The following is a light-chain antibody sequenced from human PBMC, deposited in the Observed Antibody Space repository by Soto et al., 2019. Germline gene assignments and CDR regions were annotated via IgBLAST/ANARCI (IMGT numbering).Light chain of an antibody. CDR1: QDIKNY. Sequence: DIQMTQSPSSLSASVGDRVTITCQASQDIKNYLNWYQQKPGKAPNLLIYDASNLKTGVQSRFSGSRSGTHFTFTISSLQPEDIETHYCQHYDHLPPLSSGGGTKVEIK. CDR2: DAS. V-gene: IGKV1-33*01. J-gene: IGKJ4*01. CDR3: QHYDHLPPLS.